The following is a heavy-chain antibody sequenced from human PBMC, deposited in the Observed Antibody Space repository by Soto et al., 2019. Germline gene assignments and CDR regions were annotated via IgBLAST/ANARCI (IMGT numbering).Heavy chain of an antibody. D-gene: IGHD2-15*01. CDR1: GSTSNEYA. Sequence: SLRLSCAVSGSTSNEYAMHWLRQAPGKGLEWVSGIFLESDRTGYADSVKGRFTTSRDKAKNSLYLQMNSLRPEDTALYYCGKDGKAGGLDLWGQRSLVTVSP. CDR3: GKDGKAGGLDL. CDR2: IFLESDRT. V-gene: IGHV3-9*02. J-gene: IGHJ5*02.